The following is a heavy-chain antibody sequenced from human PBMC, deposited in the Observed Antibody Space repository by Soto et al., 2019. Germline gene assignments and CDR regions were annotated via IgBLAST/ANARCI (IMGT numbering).Heavy chain of an antibody. D-gene: IGHD1-1*01. CDR2: ISDSGGRT. Sequence: QLLESGGGLAQPGGSLTLSCAASGFTFSTSAMNLVRQAPGKGLEWVSLISDSGGRTHYADSVKGRFTISRDNSKNTLYLQMNSLRAEDTAVYYCAKSLDINWKNWFDPWGQGTLVTVSS. V-gene: IGHV3-23*01. CDR1: GFTFSTSA. CDR3: AKSLDINWKNWFDP. J-gene: IGHJ5*02.